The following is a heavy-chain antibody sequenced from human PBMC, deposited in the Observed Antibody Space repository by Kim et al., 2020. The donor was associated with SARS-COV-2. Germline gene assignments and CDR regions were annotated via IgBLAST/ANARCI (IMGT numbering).Heavy chain of an antibody. CDR1: GFTFSSYA. Sequence: GGSLRLSCAASGFTFSSYAMSWVRQAPGKGLEWVSAISGSGGSTYYADSVKGRFTISRDNSKNTLYLQMNSLRAEDTAVYYCAKTFHIVVVIADVGLGYWGQATLVTVSS. J-gene: IGHJ4*02. CDR2: ISGSGGST. D-gene: IGHD2-21*01. CDR3: AKTFHIVVVIADVGLGY. V-gene: IGHV3-23*01.